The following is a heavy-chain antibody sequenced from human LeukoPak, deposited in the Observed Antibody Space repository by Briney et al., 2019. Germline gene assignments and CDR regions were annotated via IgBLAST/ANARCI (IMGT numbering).Heavy chain of an antibody. V-gene: IGHV4-30-4*08. D-gene: IGHD1-26*01. J-gene: IGHJ5*02. Sequence: PSETLSLTCTVSGGSISSGDYYWRWLRQPPGKGLEWIGYIYYSGSTYYNPSLKSRVTISVDTSKNQFSLKLSSVTAADTAVYYCARGGSYLGYWFDRWGQGTLVTVP. CDR1: GGSISSGDYY. CDR3: ARGGSYLGYWFDR. CDR2: IYYSGST.